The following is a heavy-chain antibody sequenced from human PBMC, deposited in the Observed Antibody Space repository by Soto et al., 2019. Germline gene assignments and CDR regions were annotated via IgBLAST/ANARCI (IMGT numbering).Heavy chain of an antibody. J-gene: IGHJ4*02. CDR1: GFTVSNNY. CDR3: ATDRGGGGY. CDR2: IYSGGYT. V-gene: IGHV3-53*01. Sequence: EVQLVESGGGLIQPGGSLRLSCAVSGFTVSNNYMSWVRQAPGKGLEGVSVIYSGGYTAYGDSVKGRFTISRDNSKNTLFLQINGRGADDTALFYWATDRGGGGYWGQGTLVTVSS. D-gene: IGHD3-10*01.